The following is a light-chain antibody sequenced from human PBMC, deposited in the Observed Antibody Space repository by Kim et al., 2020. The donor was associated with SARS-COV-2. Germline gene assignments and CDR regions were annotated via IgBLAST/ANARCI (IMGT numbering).Light chain of an antibody. CDR1: QSIRSTY. CDR2: GAS. V-gene: IGKV3-20*01. Sequence: SPGERAPLSCRASQSIRSTYLAWYQQKPGQAPRLVIYGASSRPTGIPDRFSGSGSGTDFTLTISRLKPEDFAVYYCQQYGRSPPYTFGQGTKLEI. CDR3: QQYGRSPPYT. J-gene: IGKJ2*01.